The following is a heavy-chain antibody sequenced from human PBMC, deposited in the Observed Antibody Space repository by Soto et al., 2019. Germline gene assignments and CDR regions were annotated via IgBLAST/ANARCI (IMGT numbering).Heavy chain of an antibody. CDR3: AKDITGTTSAAFDT. Sequence: QSEGSRRLSCAASGFPFDDYAMHLVRQSPGKGLEWVSGISWNSGSIAFAGSVKGRFTTSGDNVKIRRDTTMNTMSADHNASYYRAKDITGTTSAAFDTCSQG. V-gene: IGHV3-9*01. CDR1: GFPFDDYA. D-gene: IGHD1-20*01. CDR2: ISWNSGSI. J-gene: IGHJ3*02.